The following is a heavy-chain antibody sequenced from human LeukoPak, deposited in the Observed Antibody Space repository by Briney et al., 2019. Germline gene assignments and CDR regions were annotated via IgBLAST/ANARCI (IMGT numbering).Heavy chain of an antibody. V-gene: IGHV3-23*01. D-gene: IGHD6-13*01. CDR2: ITGSGGSA. J-gene: IGHJ5*02. CDR3: ARDRTAAAGTGGWFDP. CDR1: GLTFSSHA. Sequence: GGSLRLSCAASGLTFSSHAMSWVRQAPGKGREGVSLITGSGGSAYYADSVKGRFTISRDNSRNTLSLQMNSLRAEDTAVYYCARDRTAAAGTGGWFDPWGQGTLVTVSS.